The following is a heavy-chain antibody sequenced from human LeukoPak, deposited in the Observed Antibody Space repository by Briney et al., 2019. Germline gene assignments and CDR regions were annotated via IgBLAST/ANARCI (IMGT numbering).Heavy chain of an antibody. D-gene: IGHD5-18*01. CDR1: GYTFSGYY. CDR2: IDPNSGGT. V-gene: IGHV1-2*06. J-gene: IGHJ4*01. CDR3: ARDLGYGYGSVWHKYFDY. Sequence: GAAVTVSCKSSGYTFSGYYLHWVRQPPAQGLEGMGHIDPNSGGTKYAQKFQGRVTMTRDTSTTSAYMELSSLIFDDTAVYYCARDLGYGYGSVWHKYFDYWGHGTLVTVSS.